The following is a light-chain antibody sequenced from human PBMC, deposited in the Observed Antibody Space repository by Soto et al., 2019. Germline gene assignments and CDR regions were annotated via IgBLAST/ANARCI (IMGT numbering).Light chain of an antibody. CDR2: GAS. J-gene: IGKJ2*01. V-gene: IGKV3-20*01. CDR1: QSVSSNH. CDR3: QQYGSSTYT. Sequence: EIVLTQSPGGLSLSPRERATLSCRASQSVSSNHLAWYQQKPGQAPRLLIYGASRRATGIPDRFSGSGSGTEFTLTISRLEPEDFAVYYCQQYGSSTYTFGQGTKVDIK.